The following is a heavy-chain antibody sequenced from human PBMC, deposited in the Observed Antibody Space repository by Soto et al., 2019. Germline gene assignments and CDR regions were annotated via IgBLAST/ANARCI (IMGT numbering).Heavy chain of an antibody. CDR3: ATASAAVYARSGSFDI. V-gene: IGHV4-39*01. J-gene: IGHJ3*02. CDR2: VYYNENT. D-gene: IGHD2-15*01. Sequence: QLQLQESGPGLVTPSGTLSLTCTVSGDIITSRDYYWGWLRRPPGKGLEWIGTVYYNENTYYGPSLKSPVPNFLDTSRGQIPLTLKSVTASDTAESFCATASAAVYARSGSFDIWGQGTMVSVSS. CDR1: GDIITSRDYY.